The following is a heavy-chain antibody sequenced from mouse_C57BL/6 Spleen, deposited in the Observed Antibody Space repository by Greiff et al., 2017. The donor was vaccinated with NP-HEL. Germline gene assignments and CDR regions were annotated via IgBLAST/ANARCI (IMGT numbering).Heavy chain of an antibody. CDR2: IYPRSGNT. CDR3: ARSHYSNYWYFDV. J-gene: IGHJ1*03. Sequence: VQLQQSGAELARPGASVKLSCKASGYTFTSYGISWVKQRTGQGLEWIGEIYPRSGNTYYNEKFKGKATLTADKSSSTAYMELRSLTSEDSAVYFCARSHYSNYWYFDVWGTGTTVTVSS. V-gene: IGHV1-81*01. D-gene: IGHD2-5*01. CDR1: GYTFTSYG.